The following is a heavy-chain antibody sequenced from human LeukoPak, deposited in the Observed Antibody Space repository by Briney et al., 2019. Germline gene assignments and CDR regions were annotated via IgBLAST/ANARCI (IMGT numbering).Heavy chain of an antibody. J-gene: IGHJ6*02. CDR1: GYTFTGYY. Sequence: GASVKVSCKASGYTFTGYYMHWVRQAPGQGLEWMGWINPNSGGTNYAQKFQGRVTMTRGTSISTAYMELSRLRSDDTAVYYCARETLGATGYYYYYGMGVWGQGTTVIVSS. D-gene: IGHD2-15*01. CDR3: ARETLGATGYYYYYGMGV. CDR2: INPNSGGT. V-gene: IGHV1-2*02.